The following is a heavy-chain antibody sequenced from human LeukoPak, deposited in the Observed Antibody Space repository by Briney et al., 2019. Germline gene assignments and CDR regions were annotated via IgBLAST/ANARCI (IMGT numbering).Heavy chain of an antibody. Sequence: ASVKLSCKASGYTFTNYGISWVRQAPGQGLEWMGWISAYNGNTNSAQKFQGRVTMTTDTSTNTAYMELRSLRSDDTAVYYCARDFSSVHRGEVSYHWGQGTLVTVSS. CDR2: ISAYNGNT. J-gene: IGHJ5*02. V-gene: IGHV1-18*01. D-gene: IGHD3-10*01. CDR1: GYTFTNYG. CDR3: ARDFSSVHRGEVSYH.